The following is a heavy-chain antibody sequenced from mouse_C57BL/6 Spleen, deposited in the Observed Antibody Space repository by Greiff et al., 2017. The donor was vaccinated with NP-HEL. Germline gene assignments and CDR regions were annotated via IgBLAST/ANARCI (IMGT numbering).Heavy chain of an antibody. CDR2: IDPSDSYT. CDR1: GYTFTSYW. J-gene: IGHJ2*01. D-gene: IGHD1-1*01. Sequence: QVQLQQPGAELVKPGASVKLSCKASGYTFTSYWMQWVKQRPGQGLEWIGEIDPSDSYTNYNQKFKGKATLTVDTSSSTAYMQLSSLTSEDSAVYYCARAFITTVVAFDYWGQGTTLTVSS. V-gene: IGHV1-50*01. CDR3: ARAFITTVVAFDY.